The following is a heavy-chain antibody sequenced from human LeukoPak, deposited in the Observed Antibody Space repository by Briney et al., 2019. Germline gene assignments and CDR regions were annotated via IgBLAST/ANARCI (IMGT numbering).Heavy chain of an antibody. J-gene: IGHJ4*02. CDR2: IYYSGST. CDR3: ARDAPSSSHFDY. CDR1: GGPISSSSYY. Sequence: PSETLSLTCTVSGGPISSSSYYWGWIRQPPGKGLEWIGSIYYSGSTYYNPSLKSRVTISVDTSKNQFSLKLRSVTAADTAIYYCARDAPSSSHFDYWGQGTLVTVSS. D-gene: IGHD6-19*01. V-gene: IGHV4-39*07.